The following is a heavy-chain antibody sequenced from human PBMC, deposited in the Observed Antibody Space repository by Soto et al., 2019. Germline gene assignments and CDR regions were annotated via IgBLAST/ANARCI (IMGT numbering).Heavy chain of an antibody. V-gene: IGHV3-64D*08. CDR1: GLTFSSYA. CDR2: ISSNGGST. D-gene: IGHD2-15*01. J-gene: IGHJ6*02. CDR3: SGYCSGGSCYSNYSSYGTDV. Sequence: PGGSLRLSCSASGLTFSSYAMHWVRQAPGKGLEYVSAISSNGGSTYYADSVKGRFTISRDNSKNTLYLQMSSLRAEDTAVYYRSGYCSGGSCYSNYSSYGTDVWGQATTVTVSS.